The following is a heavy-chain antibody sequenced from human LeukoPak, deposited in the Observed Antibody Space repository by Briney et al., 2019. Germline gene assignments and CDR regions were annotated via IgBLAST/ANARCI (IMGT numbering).Heavy chain of an antibody. Sequence: PGGSLRLSCAASGFTFSSYERNWVRQAPGKGLEWVSKISSSGSAIYYADSVKGRFTISRDNAKSSLYLQMNSLRVEDTAVYYCARGGSLGYWGQGTLVTVSS. CDR2: ISSSGSAI. D-gene: IGHD6-19*01. CDR3: ARGGSLGY. CDR1: GFTFSSYE. J-gene: IGHJ4*02. V-gene: IGHV3-48*03.